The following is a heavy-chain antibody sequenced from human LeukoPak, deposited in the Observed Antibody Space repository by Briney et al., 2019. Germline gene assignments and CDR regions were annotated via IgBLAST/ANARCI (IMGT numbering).Heavy chain of an antibody. Sequence: ASVKVSCKASGGSFSTYAINWVRQAPGQGPEWMGGIIPIFGTANYTQKFQGRVTITADESTTTDYMELSSLKSEDTAMYYCARAMYGGYAPGDSRLDYWGQGTLVTVSS. D-gene: IGHD2-15*01. CDR1: GGSFSTYA. CDR2: IIPIFGTA. CDR3: ARAMYGGYAPGDSRLDY. J-gene: IGHJ4*02. V-gene: IGHV1-69*01.